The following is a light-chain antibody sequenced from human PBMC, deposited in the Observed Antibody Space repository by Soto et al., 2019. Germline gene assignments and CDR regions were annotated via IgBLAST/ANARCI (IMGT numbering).Light chain of an antibody. CDR3: QSYDTSLSGYV. CDR1: SSNIGAGYD. Sequence: QSVLTQPPSVSGAPGQRVTISCTGSSSNIGAGYDVHWYQHLPGTAPKLLIYDNRDRPSGVPDRFSGSKSDTSASLAITGLQAEDEADYYCQSYDTSLSGYVFGTGTKLTVL. V-gene: IGLV1-40*01. J-gene: IGLJ1*01. CDR2: DNR.